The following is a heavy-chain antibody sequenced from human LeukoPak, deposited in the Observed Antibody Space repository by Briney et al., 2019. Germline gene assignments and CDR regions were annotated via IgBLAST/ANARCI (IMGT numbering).Heavy chain of an antibody. CDR1: GYTFTGYY. CDR2: INPNSGGT. CDR3: ARETGPVRGAEDY. D-gene: IGHD3-10*01. J-gene: IGHJ4*02. V-gene: IGHV1-2*02. Sequence: ASVKVSCKASGYTFTGYYMHWVRQAPGQGLEWMGWINPNSGGTNYAQKFQGRVTMTRDTSISTAYMELSRLRSDDTAVYYCARETGPVRGAEDYWGQGTLVTVSS.